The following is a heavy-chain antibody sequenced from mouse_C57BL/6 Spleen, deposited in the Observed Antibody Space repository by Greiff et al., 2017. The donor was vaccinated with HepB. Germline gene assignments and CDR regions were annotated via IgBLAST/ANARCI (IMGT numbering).Heavy chain of an antibody. CDR1: GYSITSGYY. V-gene: IGHV3-6*01. CDR3: ARATGSYYLDY. Sequence: EVKLQESGPGLVKPSQSLSLTCSVTGYSITSGYYWNWIRQFPGNKLEWMGYISYDGSNNYNPSLKNRISITRDTSKNQFFLKLNSVTTEDTATYYCARATGSYYLDYWGQGTTLTVSS. J-gene: IGHJ2*01. CDR2: ISYDGSN.